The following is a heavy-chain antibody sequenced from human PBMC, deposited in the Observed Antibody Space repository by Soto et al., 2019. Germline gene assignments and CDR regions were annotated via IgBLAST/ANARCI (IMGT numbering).Heavy chain of an antibody. J-gene: IGHJ6*03. Sequence: GESLKISCAASGFTFSSYWMSWVRQAPGKGLEWVANIKQDGSEKYYVDSVKGRFTISRDNAKNSLYLQMNSLRAEDTAVYYCARGPELRTHYYYYYMDVWGKGTTVTVSS. CDR1: GFTFSSYW. CDR3: ARGPELRTHYYYYYMDV. D-gene: IGHD1-7*01. CDR2: IKQDGSEK. V-gene: IGHV3-7*01.